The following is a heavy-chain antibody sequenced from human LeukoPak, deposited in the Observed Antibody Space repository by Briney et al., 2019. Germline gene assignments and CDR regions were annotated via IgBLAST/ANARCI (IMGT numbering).Heavy chain of an antibody. D-gene: IGHD2-15*01. J-gene: IGHJ5*02. Sequence: GGSLRLSCAASGFTFGSHWMNWVRQAPGKRPAWVSRINGDGSTTVYADSAQGRFSISRDNAKSTLYLHMNSLRAEDTAVYYCAREGGGYCSGINCWKWFDPWGQGTLVTVSS. CDR3: AREGGGYCSGINCWKWFDP. CDR2: INGDGSTT. V-gene: IGHV3-74*01. CDR1: GFTFGSHW.